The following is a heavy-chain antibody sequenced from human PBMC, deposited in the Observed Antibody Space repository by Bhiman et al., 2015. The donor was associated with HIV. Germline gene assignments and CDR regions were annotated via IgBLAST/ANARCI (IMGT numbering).Heavy chain of an antibody. CDR2: ISWNSDPI. V-gene: IGHV3-9*01. J-gene: IGHJ4*02. CDR3: ARPLSRRGFLEWLSFDFDY. D-gene: IGHD3-3*01. Sequence: EVQLVESGGGLVQPGRSLRLSCAASGFFFEDYAMHWVREGPGKGLEWVSGISWNSDPIGYGDSVKGRFTISRDNAKNSLYLQMNDVRSEDTAFYCARPLSRRGFLEWLSFDFDYWGQGILVTVSS. CDR1: GFFFEDYA.